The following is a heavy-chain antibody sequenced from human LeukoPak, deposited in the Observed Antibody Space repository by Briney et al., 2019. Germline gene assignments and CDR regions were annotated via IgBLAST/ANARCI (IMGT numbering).Heavy chain of an antibody. Sequence: GGSLRLSCAAFGVTFSSYTMNWVRQAPGRGLEWVSSITKNSDSIYYVDSVKGRFTTSRDDAQSLLYLQMNSLRADDTAVYYCVRDTASGSRSPGFHWGQGSLVTVAS. D-gene: IGHD3-10*01. CDR1: GVTFSSYT. CDR2: ITKNSDSI. J-gene: IGHJ4*02. CDR3: VRDTASGSRSPGFH. V-gene: IGHV3-21*06.